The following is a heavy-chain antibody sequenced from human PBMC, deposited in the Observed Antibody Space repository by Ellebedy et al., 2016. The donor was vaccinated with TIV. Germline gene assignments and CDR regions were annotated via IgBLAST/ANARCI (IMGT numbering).Heavy chain of an antibody. Sequence: GESLKISCVVSGFNVSDSYMGWVRQAPGKGLEWVSALYRGGSTYYADSVKGRFTISRDNSKNTLYLQVNSLRAEVTAVYYCARALEVAAIFDYWGQGTLVTVSS. J-gene: IGHJ4*02. V-gene: IGHV3-53*01. D-gene: IGHD5-24*01. CDR3: ARALEVAAIFDY. CDR1: GFNVSDSY. CDR2: LYRGGST.